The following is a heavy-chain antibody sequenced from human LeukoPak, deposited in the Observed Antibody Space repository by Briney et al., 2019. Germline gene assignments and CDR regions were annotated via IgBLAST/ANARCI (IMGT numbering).Heavy chain of an antibody. CDR2: IYYSGST. CDR1: GASISNYY. Sequence: PSETLSLTCTVSGASISNYYWSWIRHPPGKGLEWIGYIYYSGSTNYNPSLKSRVTTSVDTSKNQFSLKLSSVTAADTAVYYCARHVYGGNSGFDYWGQGTLVTVSS. CDR3: ARHVYGGNSGFDY. D-gene: IGHD4-23*01. V-gene: IGHV4-59*08. J-gene: IGHJ4*02.